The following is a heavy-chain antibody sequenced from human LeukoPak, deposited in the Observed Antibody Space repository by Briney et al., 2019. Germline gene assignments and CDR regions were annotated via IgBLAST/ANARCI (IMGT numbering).Heavy chain of an antibody. D-gene: IGHD3-10*01. Sequence: SETLSLTCAVYGGSFSGYYWSWIRQPPGKGLEWIGEINHSGSTNYNPSLKSRVTISVDPSKNQFSLKLTSVIAADTASYYCARAGWFGELYGPLDFWGQGTLVTVSS. CDR3: ARAGWFGELYGPLDF. CDR1: GGSFSGYY. CDR2: INHSGST. J-gene: IGHJ4*02. V-gene: IGHV4-34*01.